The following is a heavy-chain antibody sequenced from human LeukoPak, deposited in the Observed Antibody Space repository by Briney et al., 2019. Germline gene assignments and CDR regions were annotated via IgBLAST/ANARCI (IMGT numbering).Heavy chain of an antibody. Sequence: ASVKVSCKASGYSFTDHYLHWVRQAPGQGLRWMGWINPNSGGTDYAQKFQGRFLMTRDTSINTVYLELSRLTSDDTAIYYCARVAALAGFGWGDFDYWGQGTLVTVSS. CDR1: GYSFTDHY. V-gene: IGHV1-2*02. CDR2: INPNSGGT. J-gene: IGHJ4*02. CDR3: ARVAALAGFGWGDFDY. D-gene: IGHD6-19*01.